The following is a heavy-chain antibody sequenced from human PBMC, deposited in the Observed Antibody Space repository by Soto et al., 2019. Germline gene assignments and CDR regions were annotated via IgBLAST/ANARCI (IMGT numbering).Heavy chain of an antibody. V-gene: IGHV3-48*03. CDR3: ARTLPFEY. CDR2: ISSSGNTM. J-gene: IGHJ4*02. Sequence: GGSLRLSCAVSGFSFNAYEMSWVRQAPGKGLEWVSYISSSGNTMYYAASVKGRFTVSRDNAKNSLYLQMTSLRADDTAVYYCARTLPFEYWGQGTQVTVSS. D-gene: IGHD2-21*01. CDR1: GFSFNAYE.